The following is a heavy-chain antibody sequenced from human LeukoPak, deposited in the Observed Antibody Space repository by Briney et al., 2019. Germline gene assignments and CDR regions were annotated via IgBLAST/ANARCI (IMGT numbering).Heavy chain of an antibody. J-gene: IGHJ4*02. CDR1: GYTFTGYY. CDR3: TRVYDYDFWSGYRHDFDY. D-gene: IGHD3-3*01. Sequence: ASVKVSCKASGYTFTGYYMHWVRQAPGQGLEWMGWINPNSGGTNYALKFQGRVTMTRDTSISTAYMELSRLRSDDTAVYYCTRVYDYDFWSGYRHDFDYWGQGTLVTVSS. V-gene: IGHV1-2*02. CDR2: INPNSGGT.